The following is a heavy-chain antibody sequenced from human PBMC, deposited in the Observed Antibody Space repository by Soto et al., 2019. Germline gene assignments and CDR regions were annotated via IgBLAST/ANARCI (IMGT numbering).Heavy chain of an antibody. J-gene: IGHJ4*02. CDR2: IYYSGST. Sequence: PSETLSLSCTVSGDSISGNTYYWGWIRQHPGKGLEWIGYIYYSGSTYYNPSLKSRVTISVDTSKNQFSLKLSSVTAEDTAVYYCARPTYYYDSSGPPAYWGQGTLVTVSS. CDR3: ARPTYYYDSSGPPAY. D-gene: IGHD3-22*01. CDR1: GDSISGNTYY. V-gene: IGHV4-31*03.